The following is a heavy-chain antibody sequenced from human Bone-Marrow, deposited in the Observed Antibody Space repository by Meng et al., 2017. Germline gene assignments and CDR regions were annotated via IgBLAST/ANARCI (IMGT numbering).Heavy chain of an antibody. CDR1: GYTFTGYY. CDR2: INPNSGGT. D-gene: IGHD5-12*01. V-gene: IGHV1-2*06. CDR3: ARVLVATITFEALY. Sequence: ASVKVSCKASGYTFTGYYMHWVRQAPGQGLEWMGRINPNSGGTNYAQKFQGRVTKTRDTSISTAYMELSRLRSDDTAVYYCARVLVATITFEALYWGQGTLVTVSS. J-gene: IGHJ4*02.